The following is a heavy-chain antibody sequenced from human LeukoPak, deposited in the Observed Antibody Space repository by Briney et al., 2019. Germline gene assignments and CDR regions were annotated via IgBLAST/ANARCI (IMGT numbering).Heavy chain of an antibody. D-gene: IGHD3-22*01. CDR1: GYTFTSYD. J-gene: IGHJ4*02. CDR2: MNPNSGNT. V-gene: IGHV1-8*01. Sequence: ASVTVSCKASGYTFTSYDINWVRQATGQGREWMGWMNPNSGNTGYAQKFQGRVTMTRNTSISTAYMELSSLRSEDTAVYYCARKGYYYDSSGLDYWGQGTLVTVSS. CDR3: ARKGYYYDSSGLDY.